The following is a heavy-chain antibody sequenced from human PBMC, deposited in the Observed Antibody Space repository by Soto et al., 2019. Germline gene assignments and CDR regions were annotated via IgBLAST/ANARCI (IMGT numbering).Heavy chain of an antibody. CDR3: ASAPGLYYFES. V-gene: IGHV3-21*01. Sequence: PVGPLRLSCAASGFTFSTYSMNWVRQAPGKGLEWVSSISGTSSYIYYATSVKGRFTISRDNAKNSLYLQMSSLRAEDTAVYYCASAPGLYYFESWGQGTLVTVSS. J-gene: IGHJ4*02. CDR2: ISGTSSYI. CDR1: GFTFSTYS.